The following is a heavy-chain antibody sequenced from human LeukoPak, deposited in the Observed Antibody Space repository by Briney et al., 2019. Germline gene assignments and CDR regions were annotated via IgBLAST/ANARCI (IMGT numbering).Heavy chain of an antibody. CDR3: ARLIGAVEMATISAFDI. J-gene: IGHJ3*02. Sequence: GESLKISCKGSGYSFTSYWIGWVRQMPGKGLEWMGIIYPGDSDTRYSSSFQGQVTISADKSISTAYLQWSSLKASDTAMYYCARLIGAVEMATISAFDIWGQGTMVTVSS. CDR2: IYPGDSDT. V-gene: IGHV5-51*01. CDR1: GYSFTSYW. D-gene: IGHD5-24*01.